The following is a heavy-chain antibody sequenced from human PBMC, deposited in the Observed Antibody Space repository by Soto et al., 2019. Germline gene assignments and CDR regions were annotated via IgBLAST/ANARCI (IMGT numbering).Heavy chain of an antibody. CDR2: INDDGIST. J-gene: IGHJ4*02. Sequence: EVQLVESGGGLVQPGGSLRLSCAASGFTFKMFWMHWVRQVPGKGPEWVSRINDDGISTNYADSVKGRFTISRDNAKNTLYLQMNALRVEDTAFYYCTRGPRSTSTGTGAFWGPGTLVTVAS. V-gene: IGHV3-74*01. CDR1: GFTFKMFW. D-gene: IGHD1-1*01. CDR3: TRGPRSTSTGTGAF.